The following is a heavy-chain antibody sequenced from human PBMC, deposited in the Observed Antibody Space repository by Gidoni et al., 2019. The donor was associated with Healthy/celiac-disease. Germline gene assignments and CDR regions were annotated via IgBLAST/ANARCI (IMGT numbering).Heavy chain of an antibody. CDR1: GYTFTGYY. CDR3: ARERPGYCSSTSCTYYYGMDV. Sequence: QVQLVQSGAEVKKPGASVKVSCKASGYTFTGYYMHWVRQAPGQGLEWMGWINPNSGGTNYAQKFQGRVTMTRDTSISTAYMELSRLRSDDTAVYYCARERPGYCSSTSCTYYYGMDVWGQGTTVTVSS. V-gene: IGHV1-2*02. CDR2: INPNSGGT. J-gene: IGHJ6*02. D-gene: IGHD2-2*01.